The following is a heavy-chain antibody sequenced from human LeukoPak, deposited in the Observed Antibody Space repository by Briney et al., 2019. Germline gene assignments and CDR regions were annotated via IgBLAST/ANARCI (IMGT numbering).Heavy chain of an antibody. Sequence: ASVKVSCKASGYTFSNYGISWVRQAPGQGLEWMGWISAYKANTHYARKFQDRVTMTTDTPTSTAYMELRSLRADDTAVYYCAREMGSSGWYDSFDYWGQGTLVTVSS. V-gene: IGHV1-18*01. D-gene: IGHD6-19*01. CDR1: GYTFSNYG. J-gene: IGHJ4*02. CDR2: ISAYKANT. CDR3: AREMGSSGWYDSFDY.